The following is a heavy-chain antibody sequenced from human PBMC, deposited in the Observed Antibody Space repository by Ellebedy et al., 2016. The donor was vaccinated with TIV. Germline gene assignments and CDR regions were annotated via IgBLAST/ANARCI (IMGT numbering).Heavy chain of an antibody. CDR3: ARGPVGSYADY. Sequence: MPSETLSLTCTVSGGSISSGDYYWSWVRQPPEKGLEWIGYIYYSGSTYYNASLKSRVTISVDRSKKQFSLKMTSVTEADTAVYFCARGPVGSYADYWGQGTLVTVSS. D-gene: IGHD2-2*01. V-gene: IGHV4-30-4*02. CDR2: IYYSGST. J-gene: IGHJ4*02. CDR1: GGSISSGDYY.